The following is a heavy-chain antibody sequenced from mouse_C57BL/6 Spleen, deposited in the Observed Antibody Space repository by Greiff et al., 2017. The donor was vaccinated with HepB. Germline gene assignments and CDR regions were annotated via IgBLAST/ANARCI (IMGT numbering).Heavy chain of an antibody. CDR1: GFNIKDYY. Sequence: VQLQQSGAELVRPGASVMLSCTASGFNIKDYYMHWVKQRPEQGLEWIGRIDPEDGDTEYAPKFQGKATMTADTSSNTAYLQLSSLTSEDTAVYYCIYYGNYVPFAYWGQGTLVTVSA. J-gene: IGHJ3*01. CDR2: IDPEDGDT. V-gene: IGHV14-1*01. D-gene: IGHD2-1*01. CDR3: IYYGNYVPFAY.